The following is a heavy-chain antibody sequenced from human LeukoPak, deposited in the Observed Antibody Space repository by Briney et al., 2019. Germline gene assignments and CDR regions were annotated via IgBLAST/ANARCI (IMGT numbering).Heavy chain of an antibody. CDR2: ISYDGSNK. J-gene: IGHJ4*02. D-gene: IGHD2-2*01. CDR1: GFTFSSYA. CDR3: ARVLKLDIVVVPAAFDY. V-gene: IGHV3-30-3*01. Sequence: GGSLRLSCAASGFTFSSYAMHWVRQAPGKGLEWVAVISYDGSNKYYADSVKGRFTISRDNSKNTLYLQMNSLRAEDTAVYYCARVLKLDIVVVPAAFDYWGQGTPVTVSS.